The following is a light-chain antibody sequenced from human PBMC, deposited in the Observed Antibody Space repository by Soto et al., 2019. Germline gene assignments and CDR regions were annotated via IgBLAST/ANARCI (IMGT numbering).Light chain of an antibody. CDR3: HQYNDGHGGT. V-gene: IGKV3-15*01. J-gene: IGKJ1*01. Sequence: EKVMTQSPATLFVSPGEGATVSCRASQSVSSNLAWYQQKPGQPPRLLIYEASTRAADTPVRFSGSGYGRQFTLTISSLQSEDFAVYFCHQYNDGHGGTFGQGTKVGIK. CDR2: EAS. CDR1: QSVSSN.